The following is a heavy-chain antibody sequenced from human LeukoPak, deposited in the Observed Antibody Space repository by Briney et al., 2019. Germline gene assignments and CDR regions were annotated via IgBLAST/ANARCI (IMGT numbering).Heavy chain of an antibody. CDR2: IYSGGST. D-gene: IGHD5-12*01. CDR3: ANSGYYRNAFDI. J-gene: IGHJ3*02. CDR1: GFTVSSNY. Sequence: PGGSLRLSCAASGFTVSSNYMSWVRQAPGKGLEWVSVIYSGGSTYYADSVKGRFTISRDNAKNSLYLQMNSLRAEDTAVYYCANSGYYRNAFDIWGLGTMVAVSS. V-gene: IGHV3-53*01.